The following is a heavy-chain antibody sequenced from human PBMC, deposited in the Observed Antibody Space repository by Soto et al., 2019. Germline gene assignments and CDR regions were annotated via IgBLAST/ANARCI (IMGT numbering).Heavy chain of an antibody. CDR1: GFTFSSYW. J-gene: IGHJ6*02. CDR2: IKQDGSEK. V-gene: IGHV3-7*05. CDR3: ARDFGLRGGYYYYGMDV. D-gene: IGHD3-16*01. Sequence: GGSLRLSCAASGFTFSSYWMSWVRQAPGKGLEWVANIKQDGSEKYYVDSVKGRFTISRDNAKNSLYLQMNSLRAEDTAVYYCARDFGLRGGYYYYGMDVWGQGTTVTVSS.